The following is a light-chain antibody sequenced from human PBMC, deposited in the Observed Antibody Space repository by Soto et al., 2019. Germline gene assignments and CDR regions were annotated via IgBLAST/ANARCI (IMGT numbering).Light chain of an antibody. V-gene: IGKV1-8*01. CDR2: SAS. CDR3: QQYYSYPFT. CDR1: QDISSY. Sequence: AIRMTQSPSSFSASTGDRVTISCRASQDISSYLAWYQQKPGKAPKFLIYSASTLQSGVPSRFSGSGSGTDFTLTISCLQSEDFATYYCQQYYSYPFTFGQGTRLEIK. J-gene: IGKJ5*01.